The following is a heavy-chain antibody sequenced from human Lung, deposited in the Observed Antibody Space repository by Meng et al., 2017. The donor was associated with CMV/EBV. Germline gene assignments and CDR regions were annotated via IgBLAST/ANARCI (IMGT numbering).Heavy chain of an antibody. CDR2: IYYSGST. CDR1: GGSVSSGSYY. D-gene: IGHD2-15*01. Sequence: ESLKISCTVSGGSVSSGSYYWSWIRQPPGKGLEWIGYIYYSGSTNYNPSLKSRVTISVDTSKNQFSLKLSSVTAADTAVYYCARDLDIGYGMDVWGQGATVTASS. CDR3: ARDLDIGYGMDV. V-gene: IGHV4-61*01. J-gene: IGHJ6*02.